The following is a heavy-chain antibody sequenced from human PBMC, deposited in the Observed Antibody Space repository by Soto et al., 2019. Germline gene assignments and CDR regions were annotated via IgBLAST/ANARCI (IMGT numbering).Heavy chain of an antibody. Sequence: ASVKVSCKASGYTFTSYYMHWVRQAPGQGLEWMGIINPSGGSTSYAQKFQGRVTMTRDTSTSTVYMELSSLRSEDTAVYYCAIYRSVSPLSSGMDVWGQGTTVNV. D-gene: IGHD3-10*01. J-gene: IGHJ6*02. CDR3: AIYRSVSPLSSGMDV. CDR2: INPSGGST. V-gene: IGHV1-46*01. CDR1: GYTFTSYY.